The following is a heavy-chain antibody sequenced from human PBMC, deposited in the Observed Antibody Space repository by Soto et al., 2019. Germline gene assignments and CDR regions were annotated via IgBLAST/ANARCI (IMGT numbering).Heavy chain of an antibody. J-gene: IGHJ4*02. D-gene: IGHD6-19*01. Sequence: GGSLRLSCAGSGFTFGNSALSWVRQAPGKGLEWVSSITGNGGTTYYADSMKGRLTISRDNSKNTLYLEVNSLRAEDTATYFCAKVRVKSHIAVTFHYSGQ. CDR3: AKVRVKSHIAVTFHY. CDR1: GFTFGNSA. CDR2: ITGNGGTT. V-gene: IGHV3-23*01.